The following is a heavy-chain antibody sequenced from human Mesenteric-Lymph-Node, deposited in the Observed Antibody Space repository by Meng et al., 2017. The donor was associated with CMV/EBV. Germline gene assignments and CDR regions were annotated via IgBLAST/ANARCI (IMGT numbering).Heavy chain of an antibody. V-gene: IGHV3-48*03. CDR3: ARDLLGGSYGILDY. J-gene: IGHJ4*02. CDR2: ISNSGSIV. Sequence: GESLKISCAASGFNFRIYEMNWVRQAPGKGLEWISFISNSGSIVYYADSVKGRFTISRDNAKNSLYLQMSSLRAEDTAVYYCARDLLGGSYGILDYWGQGTLVTVSS. CDR1: GFNFRIYE. D-gene: IGHD1-26*01.